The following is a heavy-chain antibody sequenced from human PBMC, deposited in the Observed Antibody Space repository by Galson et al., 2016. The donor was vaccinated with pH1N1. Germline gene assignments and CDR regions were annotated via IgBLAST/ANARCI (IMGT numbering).Heavy chain of an antibody. Sequence: SLRLSCAASGFTFSTYWMHWVRQGPGQGLVWVARIKYDGSTTAYADPVKGRFTITRDNAKNTLYLDMNSLRVEDTGVYHCARDLDWVVFDYWGHGTLVTVSS. V-gene: IGHV3-74*03. J-gene: IGHJ4*01. CDR2: IKYDGSTT. CDR1: GFTFSTYW. D-gene: IGHD3/OR15-3a*01. CDR3: ARDLDWVVFDY.